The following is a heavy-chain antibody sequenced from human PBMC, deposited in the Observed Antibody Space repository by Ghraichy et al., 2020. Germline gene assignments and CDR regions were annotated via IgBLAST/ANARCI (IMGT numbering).Heavy chain of an antibody. V-gene: IGHV4-31*03. Sequence: SETLSLTCTVSGGSISSGGHYWSWIRQHPGKGLEWIGFVFNSGTSYYNPSLKNRISISADTSKNQFYLTMTSMTAADTAVYYCARDGGYFLGFDSWGQGTLRTVSS. D-gene: IGHD3-22*01. CDR3: ARDGGYFLGFDS. J-gene: IGHJ4*02. CDR2: VFNSGTS. CDR1: GGSISSGGHY.